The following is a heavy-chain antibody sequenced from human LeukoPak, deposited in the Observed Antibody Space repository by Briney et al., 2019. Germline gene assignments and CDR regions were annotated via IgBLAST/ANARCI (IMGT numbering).Heavy chain of an antibody. CDR3: ARDICSSTSCYYWRYYGMDV. CDR1: GFTFSSYG. CDR2: IGYDGSNK. J-gene: IGHJ6*02. Sequence: GGSLRLSCAASGFTFSSYGMHWVRQAPGKGLEGVAVIGYDGSNKYYADSVKDRFTISRDSSKNTLYLQMNSMRAEDTAVYYCARDICSSTSCYYWRYYGMDVWGQGTTVTVSS. V-gene: IGHV3-33*01. D-gene: IGHD2-2*01.